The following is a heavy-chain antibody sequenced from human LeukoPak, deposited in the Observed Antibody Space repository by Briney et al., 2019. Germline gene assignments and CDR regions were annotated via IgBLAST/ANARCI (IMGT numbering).Heavy chain of an antibody. CDR3: ARGAYCSSTSCYHYGMDV. CDR1: GGTFSSYA. Sequence: AASVKVSCKASGGTFSSYAINWVRQAPGQGLEWMGGIIPIFGTANYAQKFQGRVTITADESTSTAYMELSSLRSEDTAVYYCARGAYCSSTSCYHYGMDVWGKGTTVTVSS. D-gene: IGHD2-2*01. V-gene: IGHV1-69*01. CDR2: IIPIFGTA. J-gene: IGHJ6*04.